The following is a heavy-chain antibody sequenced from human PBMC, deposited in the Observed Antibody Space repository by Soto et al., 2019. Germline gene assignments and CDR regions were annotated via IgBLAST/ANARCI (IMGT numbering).Heavy chain of an antibody. V-gene: IGHV3-48*01. Sequence: GGSLRLSCAASGFTFSSYNMNWVRQAPGKGLEWVSYISSSGSTIYYADSVKGRFTISRDNAKNSLYLQMNSLRAEDTAVYYCARDYYKYYDSSGYYRSPAYWGQGTLVTVSS. CDR3: ARDYYKYYDSSGYYRSPAY. CDR1: GFTFSSYN. CDR2: ISSSGSTI. J-gene: IGHJ4*02. D-gene: IGHD3-22*01.